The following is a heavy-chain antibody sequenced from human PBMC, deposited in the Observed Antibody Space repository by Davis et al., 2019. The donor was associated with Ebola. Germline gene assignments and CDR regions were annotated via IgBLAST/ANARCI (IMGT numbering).Heavy chain of an antibody. CDR2: MNPNSGNT. D-gene: IGHD3-16*01. CDR1: GYTFTNYD. V-gene: IGHV1-8*01. Sequence: AASVKVSCKASGYTFTNYDINWVRQGTGQGLEWMGWMNPNSGNTGFAQKFQGRVTMTRNISITTAYLELSSLGSEDTAVYYCARDSNNYAAWFDPWGQGTLVTVSS. J-gene: IGHJ5*02. CDR3: ARDSNNYAAWFDP.